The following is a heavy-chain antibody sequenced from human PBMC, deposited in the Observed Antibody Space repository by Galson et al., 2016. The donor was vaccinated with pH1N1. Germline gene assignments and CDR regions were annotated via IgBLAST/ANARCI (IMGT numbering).Heavy chain of an antibody. CDR3: ARGVYYYDSSGPIDY. CDR2: ISSSSSYI. CDR1: GFTFSSYS. D-gene: IGHD3-22*01. J-gene: IGHJ4*02. V-gene: IGHV3-21*01. Sequence: SLRLSCAASGFTFSSYSMNWVRQAPGKGLEWVSSISSSSSYIYYADSVKGRFTISRDNAKNPLYLQMNSLRAEDTAVYYCARGVYYYDSSGPIDYWGQGTLVTVSS.